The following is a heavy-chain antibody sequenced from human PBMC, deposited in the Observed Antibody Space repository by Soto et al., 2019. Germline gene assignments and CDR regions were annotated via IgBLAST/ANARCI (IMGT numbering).Heavy chain of an antibody. V-gene: IGHV1-2*02. CDR1: GHSLTDYY. D-gene: IGHD3-3*01. J-gene: IGHJ4*02. CDR2: INPKSGNT. CDR3: ASHSTRYRLEF. Sequence: QVQLVQSGAEVKKPGASVKVSCKASGHSLTDYYMHWVRQAPGQGLEWLGLINPKSGNTGYAQKFQGVVTMTRDTSLSTAYMELSSLRSDDTAVYYCASHSTRYRLEFWGQGTLVTVSS.